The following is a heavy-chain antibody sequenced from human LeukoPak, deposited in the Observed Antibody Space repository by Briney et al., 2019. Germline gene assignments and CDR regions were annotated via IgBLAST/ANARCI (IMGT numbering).Heavy chain of an antibody. D-gene: IGHD3-10*01. CDR2: IYHSGST. CDR3: ARSGDYFDY. Sequence: ETLSLTCTVSGYSISSGYYWGWIRQPPGKGLEWIGSIYHSGSTYDNPSLKSRVTILVDTSKNQFSLKLSSVTAADTAVYYCARSGDYFDYWGQGTLVTVSS. J-gene: IGHJ4*02. CDR1: GYSISSGYY. V-gene: IGHV4-38-2*02.